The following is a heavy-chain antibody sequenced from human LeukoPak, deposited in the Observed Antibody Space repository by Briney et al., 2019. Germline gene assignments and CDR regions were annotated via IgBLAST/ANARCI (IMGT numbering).Heavy chain of an antibody. CDR1: GESLNYYY. D-gene: IGHD5-12*01. Sequence: PSGTLSLTCAVYGESLNYYYWSWIRHSPEKGLEGIGEVFDGKTTNYNPTLKSRVTISAVTPSNQFSLNLKSVTAADTAVYHCASAAWATRLQYWAQGTLVLVSS. CDR3: ASAAWATRLQY. CDR2: VFDGKTT. J-gene: IGHJ4*01. V-gene: IGHV4-34*12.